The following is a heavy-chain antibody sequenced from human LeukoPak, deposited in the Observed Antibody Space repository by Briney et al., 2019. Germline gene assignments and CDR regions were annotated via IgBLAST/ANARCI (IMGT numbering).Heavy chain of an antibody. CDR2: ISGSGGST. D-gene: IGHD3-10*01. V-gene: IGHV3-23*01. J-gene: IGHJ5*02. Sequence: GGSLRLSCAASGFTFSSYAMSWVRQAPGKGLEWVSAISGSGGSTYYADSVKGRCTISRDNSKNTLYLQMNSLRAEDTAVYYCARNWKFGDFECNWFDPWGQGTLVTVS. CDR1: GFTFSSYA. CDR3: ARNWKFGDFECNWFDP.